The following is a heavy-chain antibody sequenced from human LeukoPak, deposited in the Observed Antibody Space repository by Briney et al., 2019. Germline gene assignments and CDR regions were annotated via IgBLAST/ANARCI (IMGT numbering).Heavy chain of an antibody. CDR1: EFTFDDYA. CDR2: ISWNSGSI. J-gene: IGHJ3*02. V-gene: IGHV3-9*01. CDR3: AKDIRSATGTWGAFDI. Sequence: PVRSLRLSCAASEFTFDDYAMHWVRQAPGKGLKWVSGISWNSGSIGYADSVKGRFTISRDNAKNSLYLQMNSLRAEDTALYYCAKDIRSATGTWGAFDIWGQGTMVTVSS. D-gene: IGHD1-1*01.